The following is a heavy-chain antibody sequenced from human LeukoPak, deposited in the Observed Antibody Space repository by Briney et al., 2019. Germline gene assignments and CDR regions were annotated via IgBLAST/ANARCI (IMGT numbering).Heavy chain of an antibody. CDR3: AAITMVRGVTN. V-gene: IGHV3-21*01. CDR2: ISSSSSYI. J-gene: IGHJ4*02. CDR1: GFTFSRYS. Sequence: GGSLRLSCAASGFTFSRYSMNWVRQAPGKGLEWVSSISSSSSYIYYGDSVKGRFTISRHNAKNSLYLQMNSLRAEDTAVYYCAAITMVRGVTNWGQGTLVTVSS. D-gene: IGHD3-10*01.